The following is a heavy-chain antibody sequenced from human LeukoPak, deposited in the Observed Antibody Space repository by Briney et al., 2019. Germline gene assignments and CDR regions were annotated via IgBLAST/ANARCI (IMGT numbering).Heavy chain of an antibody. Sequence: ASVKVSCKASGYTFTSYDINWVRQAPGQGLEWMGWMNPNSGNTGYAQKFQGRVTMTRNTSISTAYMELSSLRSEDTAVYYCARGGGDMATIIVFDYWGQGTLVTVSS. CDR2: MNPNSGNT. CDR3: ARGGGDMATIIVFDY. J-gene: IGHJ4*02. D-gene: IGHD5-24*01. V-gene: IGHV1-8*01. CDR1: GYTFTSYD.